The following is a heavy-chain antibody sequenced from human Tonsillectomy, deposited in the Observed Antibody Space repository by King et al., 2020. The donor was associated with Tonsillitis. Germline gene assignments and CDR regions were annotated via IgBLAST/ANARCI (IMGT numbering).Heavy chain of an antibody. CDR2: SSGSGGRT. V-gene: IGHV3-23*04. D-gene: IGHD2-15*01. CDR3: AKDFLVAAVDY. CDR1: GFTFSSYA. Sequence: VQLVESGGGLVQPGGSLRLSCAASGFTFSSYAMSWVRQSPVKGLEWFSASSGSGGRTYYADSVKGRFTISRDNSKNTLYLQMNSLRAEDTAVYYCAKDFLVAAVDYWGQGTLVTVSS. J-gene: IGHJ4*02.